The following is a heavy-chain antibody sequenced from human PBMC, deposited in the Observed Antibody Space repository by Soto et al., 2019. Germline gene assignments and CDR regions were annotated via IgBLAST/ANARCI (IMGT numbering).Heavy chain of an antibody. CDR1: GFSFSSYA. J-gene: IGHJ4*02. V-gene: IGHV3-23*01. CDR3: AIGATGTYLDYYLDY. D-gene: IGHD1-1*01. CDR2: IRITGGTT. Sequence: VQLLESGGGRTQPGGSLRLSCAASGFSFSSYAMHWVRQAPGKGLEWVSAIRITGGTTFYSDSVKGRFTISRDNSKNIFLLEMSDLRAEDTAVYYGAIGATGTYLDYYLDYWGLGTLVTVSS.